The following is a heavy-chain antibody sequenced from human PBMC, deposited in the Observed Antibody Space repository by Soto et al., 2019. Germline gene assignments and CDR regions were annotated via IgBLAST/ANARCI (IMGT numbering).Heavy chain of an antibody. V-gene: IGHV3-30*18. CDR3: AKDGHWSHLYYYGMDV. J-gene: IGHJ6*02. Sequence: GGSLRLSCAASGFTFSSYGMHWVRQAPGKGLEWVAVISYDGSNKYYADSVKGRFTISRDNSKNTLYLQMNSLRAEDTAVYYCAKDGHWSHLYYYGMDVWGQGTTVTVSS. D-gene: IGHD2-8*02. CDR1: GFTFSSYG. CDR2: ISYDGSNK.